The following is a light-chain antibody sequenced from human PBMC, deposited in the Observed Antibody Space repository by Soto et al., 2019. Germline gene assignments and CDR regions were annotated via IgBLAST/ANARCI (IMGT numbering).Light chain of an antibody. Sequence: EIVLTQSPGTLSLSPGERATLSCRASQSGSGSYLAWYQQKPGQAPRLLISGASRRATGIPDRFSGSGSGTDFTLAISSLQSEDFAVYYCQHYNNWLGTFGGGTKVDIK. CDR2: GAS. J-gene: IGKJ4*01. V-gene: IGKV3-20*01. CDR3: QHYNNWLGT. CDR1: QSGSGSY.